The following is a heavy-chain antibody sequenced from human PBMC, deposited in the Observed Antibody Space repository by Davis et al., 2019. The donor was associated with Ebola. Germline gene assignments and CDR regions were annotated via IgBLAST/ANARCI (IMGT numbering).Heavy chain of an antibody. CDR1: GFTFSSYA. Sequence: GGSLRLSCAASGFTFSSYAMHWVRQAPGKGLEWVAVISYDGSNKYYADSVKGRFTISRDNSKNTLYLQMNSLRAEDTAVYYCARDFSGESSGWYGIVDYWGQGNLVTVSS. CDR2: ISYDGSNK. J-gene: IGHJ4*02. CDR3: ARDFSGESSGWYGIVDY. D-gene: IGHD6-19*01. V-gene: IGHV3-30-3*01.